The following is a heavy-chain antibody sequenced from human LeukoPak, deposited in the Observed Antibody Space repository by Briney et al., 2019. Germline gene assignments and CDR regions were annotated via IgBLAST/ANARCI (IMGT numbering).Heavy chain of an antibody. D-gene: IGHD6-13*01. Sequence: ASVKVSCKASGYTFTGYYMHWVRQAPGQGLEWMGWINPNSGGTNYAQKFQGRVTMTRDTSISTAYMELSRLRSDDTAVYYCARRRLVSIAAAGSIGYYYYMDVWGKGTTVTVSS. CDR1: GYTFTGYY. J-gene: IGHJ6*03. V-gene: IGHV1-2*02. CDR3: ARRRLVSIAAAGSIGYYYYMDV. CDR2: INPNSGGT.